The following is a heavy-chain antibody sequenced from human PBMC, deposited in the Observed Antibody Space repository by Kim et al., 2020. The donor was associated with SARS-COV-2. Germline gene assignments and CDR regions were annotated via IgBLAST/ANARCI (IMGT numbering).Heavy chain of an antibody. J-gene: IGHJ4*02. V-gene: IGHV3-30*04. CDR1: GFTFSSYA. D-gene: IGHD3-22*01. CDR3: ARTDSSVYGY. CDR2: ISYDGSNK. Sequence: GGSLRLFCAASGFTFSSYAMHWVRQAPGKGLEWVAVISYDGSNKYYADSVKGRFTISRDNSKNTLYLQMNSLRAEDTAVYYCARTDSSVYGYWGQGTLVTVSS.